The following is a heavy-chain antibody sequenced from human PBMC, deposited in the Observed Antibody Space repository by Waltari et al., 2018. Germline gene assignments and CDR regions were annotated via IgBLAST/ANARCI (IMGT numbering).Heavy chain of an antibody. CDR2: IYYRWST. J-gene: IGHJ2*01. V-gene: IGHV4-59*12. Sequence: QVQLQESGPGLVKPSETLSLTCTVSGGSISSYYWSWIRQPPGKGLEWIGYIYYRWSTNYNPSLTSRVTKSVDTSKNQVSLKLSSVTAADTAVYYCARDLDSSGYSDLWGRGTLVTVSS. CDR3: ARDLDSSGYSDL. D-gene: IGHD3-22*01. CDR1: GGSISSYY.